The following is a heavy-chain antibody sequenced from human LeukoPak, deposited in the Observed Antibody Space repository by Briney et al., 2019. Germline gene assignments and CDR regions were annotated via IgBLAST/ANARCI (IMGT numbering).Heavy chain of an antibody. Sequence: TGGSLRLPCAPSGFMFSRHWMSWVRQAPGKGPEWVANIKQDGSERYYVDSAKGRFTISRVNAKNSLYLQMNSLRAGDTAVYYCARDGGHSTDFDYWGRGTLVTVSS. CDR3: ARDGGHSTDFDY. CDR1: GFMFSRHW. J-gene: IGHJ4*02. V-gene: IGHV3-7*01. CDR2: IKQDGSER. D-gene: IGHD2/OR15-2a*01.